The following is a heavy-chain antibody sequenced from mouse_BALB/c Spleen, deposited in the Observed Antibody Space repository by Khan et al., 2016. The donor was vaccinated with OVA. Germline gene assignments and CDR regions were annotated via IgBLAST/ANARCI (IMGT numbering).Heavy chain of an antibody. J-gene: IGHJ4*01. V-gene: IGHV1-4*01. CDR1: GYTFTSYT. CDR2: INTYSGYT. Sequence: VQLKESGAELARPGDSVKMSCKASGYTFTSYTMHWVKQRPGQGLEWIGYINTYSGYTTYNQKFKDQVTFTADNSSSTAYMQLNSLKSEDSAIYYCDREGTYSKYDGGIAYWGQGTPVTVSS. D-gene: IGHD2-14*01. CDR3: DREGTYSKYDGGIAY.